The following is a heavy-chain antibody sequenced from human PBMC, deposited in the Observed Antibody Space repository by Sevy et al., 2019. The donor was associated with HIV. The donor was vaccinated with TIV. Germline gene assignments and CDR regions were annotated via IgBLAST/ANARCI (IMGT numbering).Heavy chain of an antibody. CDR2: ISSSSSYI. CDR3: ARKLGNIVGATSAFDI. CDR1: GFTFSSYS. Sequence: GGSLRLSCAASGFTFSSYSMNWVRQAPGKGLEWVSSISSSSSYIYYADSVKGRFTISRDNAKNSLYLQMNSLRAEDTAVYYRARKLGNIVGATSAFDIWGQGTMVTVSS. V-gene: IGHV3-21*01. D-gene: IGHD1-26*01. J-gene: IGHJ3*02.